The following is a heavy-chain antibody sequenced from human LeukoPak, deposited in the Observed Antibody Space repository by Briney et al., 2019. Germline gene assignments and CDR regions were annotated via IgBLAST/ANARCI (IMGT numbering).Heavy chain of an antibody. J-gene: IGHJ5*02. Sequence: ASVKVSCKASGYTFTSYYMHWVRQAPGQGLEWMGRINPNSGGTNYAQKFQGRVTMTRDTSISTAYMELSRLRSDDTAVYYCASFQAYDYVWGSYRQENWFDPWGQGTLVTVSS. V-gene: IGHV1-2*06. D-gene: IGHD3-16*02. CDR3: ASFQAYDYVWGSYRQENWFDP. CDR2: INPNSGGT. CDR1: GYTFTSYY.